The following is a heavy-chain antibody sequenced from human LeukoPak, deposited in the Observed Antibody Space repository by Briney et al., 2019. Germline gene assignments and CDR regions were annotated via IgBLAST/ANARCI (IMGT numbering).Heavy chain of an antibody. Sequence: SEPLSLTCTVSGYSLTSVYWSWIRQPPGKGLEVIGYTYISGDTNYNPSLKSRATISLDPSKNQVSLKMSSVTAADTAVYYCARTARVFDYWGQGILVTVSS. CDR2: TYISGDT. D-gene: IGHD5-18*01. V-gene: IGHV4-4*09. CDR3: ARTARVFDY. J-gene: IGHJ4*02. CDR1: GYSLTSVY.